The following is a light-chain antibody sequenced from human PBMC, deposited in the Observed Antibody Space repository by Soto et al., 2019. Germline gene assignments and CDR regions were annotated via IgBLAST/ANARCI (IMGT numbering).Light chain of an antibody. CDR3: QQYNDWPLT. CDR1: QSVSSN. CDR2: DAS. Sequence: ELVMTQSPASLSVSPGERVTLSCRASQSVSSNLAWYQQKPGQAPRLLIYDASTRATGIPAGFSGSGSGTEFTLTISSLQSEDFAVYSCQQYNDWPLTFGGGTEV. V-gene: IGKV3-15*01. J-gene: IGKJ4*01.